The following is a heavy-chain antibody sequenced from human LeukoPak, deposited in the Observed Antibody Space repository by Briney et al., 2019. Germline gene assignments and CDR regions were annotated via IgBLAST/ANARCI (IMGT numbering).Heavy chain of an antibody. Sequence: GGSLRLSCAASGFTFNSYGMHWVRQAPGKGLEWVTFIRYDGSNKYYADSVKGRFTISRDNSKNTLYLQMDSLRAEDTAVYYCAKDSRHSGSYPDALDIWGQGTMVTVSS. D-gene: IGHD1-26*01. CDR1: GFTFNSYG. CDR3: AKDSRHSGSYPDALDI. CDR2: IRYDGSNK. V-gene: IGHV3-30*02. J-gene: IGHJ3*02.